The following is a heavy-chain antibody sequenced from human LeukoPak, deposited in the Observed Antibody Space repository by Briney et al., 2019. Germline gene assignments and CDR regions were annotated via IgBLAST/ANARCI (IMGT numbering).Heavy chain of an antibody. Sequence: SVKVSCKASGYTFTSYGISWMRQAPGQGLEWMGGIIPIFGTANYAQKFQGRVTITADESTSTAYMELSSLRSEDTAVYYCARDRGRSGSYYEYFQHWGQGTLVTVSS. D-gene: IGHD1-26*01. J-gene: IGHJ1*01. CDR2: IIPIFGTA. CDR1: GYTFTSYG. V-gene: IGHV1-69*13. CDR3: ARDRGRSGSYYEYFQH.